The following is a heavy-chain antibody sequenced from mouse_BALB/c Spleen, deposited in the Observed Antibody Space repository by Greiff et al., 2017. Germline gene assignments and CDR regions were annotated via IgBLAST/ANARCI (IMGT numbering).Heavy chain of an antibody. J-gene: IGHJ1*01. CDR3: ARGDNYYGSSHWYFDV. D-gene: IGHD1-1*01. CDR2: ILPGSGST. CDR1: GYTFSSYW. Sequence: SGAELMKPGASVKISCKATGYTFSSYWIEWVKQRPGHGLEWIGEILPGSGSTNYNEKFKGKATFTADTSSNTAYMQLSSLTSEDSAVYYCARGDNYYGSSHWYFDVWGAGTTVTVSS. V-gene: IGHV1-9*01.